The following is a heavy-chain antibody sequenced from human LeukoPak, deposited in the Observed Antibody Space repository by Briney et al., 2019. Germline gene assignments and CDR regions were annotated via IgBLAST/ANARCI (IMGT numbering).Heavy chain of an antibody. D-gene: IGHD3-3*01. Sequence: ASVKVSCKASGYIFTGYYMHWVRQAPGQGLEWMGWINPNSGGTNYAQKFQGRVTMTRDTSISTAYMELSRLRSDDTAVYYCARGGIYDFWTFDYWGQGTLVTVSS. V-gene: IGHV1-2*02. CDR2: INPNSGGT. CDR3: ARGGIYDFWTFDY. J-gene: IGHJ4*02. CDR1: GYIFTGYY.